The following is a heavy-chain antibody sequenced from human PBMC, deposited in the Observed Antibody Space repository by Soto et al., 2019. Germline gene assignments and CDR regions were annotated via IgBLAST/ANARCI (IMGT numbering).Heavy chain of an antibody. Sequence: QVQLLESGPGLVKPSQTLSLICNVSGASLSRGGYYWSWIRQRPGGGLEWLGFIYYSGISHYNPSHKSRATIAVNTSKNQFALKLIAVTDADTAVYYCARTEWIQLWFDYWGQGALINVS. CDR2: IYYSGIS. J-gene: IGHJ4*02. CDR3: ARTEWIQLWFDY. V-gene: IGHV4-31*03. D-gene: IGHD5-18*01. CDR1: GASLSRGGYY.